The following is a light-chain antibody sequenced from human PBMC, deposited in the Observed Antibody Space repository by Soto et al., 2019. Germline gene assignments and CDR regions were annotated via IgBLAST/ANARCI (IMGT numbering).Light chain of an antibody. Sequence: QSALTQPASVSGSPGQSITISCTGTSSDVGGYNYVSWFQHHPGKAPKLIIYEVSYRPSGVSARFSGSKSGDTASLTISGLQAEDEADDYCSSFTNTITRYAFGTGTKVTVL. CDR3: SSFTNTITRYA. V-gene: IGLV2-14*01. CDR1: SSDVGGYNY. J-gene: IGLJ1*01. CDR2: EVS.